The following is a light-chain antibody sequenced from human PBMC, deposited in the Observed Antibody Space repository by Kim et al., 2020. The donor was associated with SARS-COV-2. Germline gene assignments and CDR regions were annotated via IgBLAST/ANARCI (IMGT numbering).Light chain of an antibody. CDR1: SSNIGAGYD. V-gene: IGLV1-40*01. CDR2: GNN. CDR3: QSYDSSLSGWV. Sequence: QSVLTQPPSVSGAPGQRVTISCTGRSSNIGAGYDVHWYQQFPGTAPRLLIYGNNNRPSGVPDRFSGSQSGTSASLAITGLQAEDEADYYCQSYDSSLSGWVFGGGTQLTVL. J-gene: IGLJ3*02.